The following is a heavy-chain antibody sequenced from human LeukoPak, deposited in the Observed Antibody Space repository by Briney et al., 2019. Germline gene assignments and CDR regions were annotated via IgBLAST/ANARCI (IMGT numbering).Heavy chain of an antibody. V-gene: IGHV3-30*04. CDR3: ARESHEGAIRASNWFAP. J-gene: IGHJ5*02. CDR1: GFTFSRFG. Sequence: GGSLRLSCAATGFTFSRFGMHWVRQAPGKGLEWLGVISYDGSKQIYAASVKGRFSFSRDNSKNTLYLQMNNLRAEDTALYYCARESHEGAIRASNWFAPWGQGTLVSVSP. CDR2: ISYDGSKQ. D-gene: IGHD1-26*01.